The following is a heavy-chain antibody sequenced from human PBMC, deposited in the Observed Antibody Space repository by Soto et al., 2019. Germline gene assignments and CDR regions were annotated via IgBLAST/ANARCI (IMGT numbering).Heavy chain of an antibody. CDR3: ARWSYLDY. CDR1: GFSFGSYS. J-gene: IGHJ4*02. Sequence: PGGSVRLSCAASGFSFGSYSLSWVRPAPGKGLEWVSTISGSDGKTFYADSVKGRFSISRDTSQSTLYLQMNSLRADDTAMYYCARWSYLDYWGQGTRVTVSS. CDR2: ISGSDGKT. V-gene: IGHV3-23*01. D-gene: IGHD3-3*01.